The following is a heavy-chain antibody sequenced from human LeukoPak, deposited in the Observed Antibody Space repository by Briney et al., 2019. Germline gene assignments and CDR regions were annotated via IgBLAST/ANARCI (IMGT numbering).Heavy chain of an antibody. J-gene: IGHJ6*02. D-gene: IGHD4-17*01. CDR3: ARARIDYEDYYYGMDV. V-gene: IGHV3-33*01. CDR2: IWYDGSNK. Sequence: GGSLRLSCAASGFTFSSYGMHWVRQAPGKGLEWVAVIWYDGSNKYYADSVKGRFTISRDNSKNTLYLQMNSLRAEDTAVYYCARARIDYEDYYYGMDVWGQGTTVTVSS. CDR1: GFTFSSYG.